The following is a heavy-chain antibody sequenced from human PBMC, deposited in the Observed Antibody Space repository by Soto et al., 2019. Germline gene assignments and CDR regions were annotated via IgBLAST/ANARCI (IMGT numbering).Heavy chain of an antibody. CDR1: GGSISSGGYS. CDR3: ARHPHLTYYYDSSGYPPSPYCDY. J-gene: IGHJ4*02. Sequence: PSETLSLTCAVSGGSISSGGYSWSWIRQPPGKGLEWIGYIYHSGSTYYNPSLKSRVTISVDRSKNQFSLKLSSVTAADTAVYYCARHPHLTYYYDSSGYPPSPYCDYWGQGPLVTFSS. V-gene: IGHV4-30-2*01. CDR2: IYHSGST. D-gene: IGHD3-22*01.